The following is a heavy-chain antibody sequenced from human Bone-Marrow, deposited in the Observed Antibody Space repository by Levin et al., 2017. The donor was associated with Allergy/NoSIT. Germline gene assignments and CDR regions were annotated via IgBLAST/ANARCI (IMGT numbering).Heavy chain of an antibody. CDR2: INHRGGA. V-gene: IGHV4-34*01. Sequence: GSLRLSCAVSGGSFSGYFWTWIRQPPGKGLEWIGEINHRGGASYNPSLKSRVSISIDTSKNQFSLRLSSVTAADTALYYCARPVSRGGFCSSTSCSNYFDSWGQGTQVTVSS. CDR3: ARPVSRGGFCSSTSCSNYFDS. CDR1: GGSFSGYF. D-gene: IGHD2-2*01. J-gene: IGHJ4*02.